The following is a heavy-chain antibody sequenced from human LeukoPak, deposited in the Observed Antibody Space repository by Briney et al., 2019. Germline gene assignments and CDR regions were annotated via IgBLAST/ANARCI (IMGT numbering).Heavy chain of an antibody. CDR2: INPSGGST. Sequence: ASVKVSCKASGYTFTSYYMHWVRQAPGQGLEWMGIINPSGGSTSYAQKFQGRVTMTRDTSTSTVYMELSSLRSEDTAVYYCATHPVLVRGVWVLYYFDYWGQGTLVTVSS. J-gene: IGHJ4*02. V-gene: IGHV1-46*01. D-gene: IGHD3-10*01. CDR3: ATHPVLVRGVWVLYYFDY. CDR1: GYTFTSYY.